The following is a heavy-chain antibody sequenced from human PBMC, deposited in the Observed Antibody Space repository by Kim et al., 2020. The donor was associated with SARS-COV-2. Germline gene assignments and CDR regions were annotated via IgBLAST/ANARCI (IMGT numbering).Heavy chain of an antibody. CDR1: GFTFSDYY. CDR2: VSNSGSTI. V-gene: IGHV3-11*01. J-gene: IGHJ4*02. D-gene: IGHD3-9*01. Sequence: GGSLRLSCAASGFTFSDYYLSWIRQAPGKGLEWFSYVSNSGSTIYYADSVKGRFTISRDNARNSLYLQMNSLRAEDTAVYYCARDRRYDILTGHLEARTLDYWGQGTLVTVSS. CDR3: ARDRRYDILTGHLEARTLDY.